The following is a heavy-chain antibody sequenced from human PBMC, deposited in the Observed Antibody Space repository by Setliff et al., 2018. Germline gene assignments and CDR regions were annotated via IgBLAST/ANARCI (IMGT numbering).Heavy chain of an antibody. Sequence: LRLSCTASAFPFSIYSMHWVRRAPGKGLEWVSSISDSSFHIYYRDSVKGRFTISRDNARNSLYLQMNSLRADDTAVYYCARSAANGGHDPFDIWGQGTMVTVSS. CDR1: AFPFSIYS. D-gene: IGHD6-25*01. CDR2: ISDSSFHI. CDR3: ARSAANGGHDPFDI. J-gene: IGHJ3*02. V-gene: IGHV3-21*01.